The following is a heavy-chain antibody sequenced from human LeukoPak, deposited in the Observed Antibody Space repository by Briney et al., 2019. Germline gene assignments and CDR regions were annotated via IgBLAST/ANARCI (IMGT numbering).Heavy chain of an antibody. CDR3: ARGWGGTYSIDY. D-gene: IGHD1-26*01. CDR1: GFKFDDYG. J-gene: IGHJ4*02. V-gene: IGHV3-20*04. CDR2: INYNGDII. Sequence: GGSLRLSCAASGFKFDDYGMRWVRQTPGKGLERVSGINYNGDIIHYADSVQGRFTISRDNAKNSLSLQMSSLRAEDTALYYCARGWGGTYSIDYWGQGTPVTVTS.